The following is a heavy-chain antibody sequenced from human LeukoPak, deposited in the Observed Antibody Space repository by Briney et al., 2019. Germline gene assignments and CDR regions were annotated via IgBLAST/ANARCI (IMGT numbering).Heavy chain of an antibody. D-gene: IGHD2-21*01. CDR2: IKQDGSEK. CDR1: GFTFSSYW. CDR3: AKGVAGQFNYFDY. Sequence: PGGSLRLSCAASGFTFSSYWMSWVRQAPGKGLEWVANIKQDGSEKYYVDSVKGRFTISRDNAKNSLYLQMNSLRAEDTAVYYCAKGVAGQFNYFDYWGQGTLVTVSS. V-gene: IGHV3-7*03. J-gene: IGHJ4*02.